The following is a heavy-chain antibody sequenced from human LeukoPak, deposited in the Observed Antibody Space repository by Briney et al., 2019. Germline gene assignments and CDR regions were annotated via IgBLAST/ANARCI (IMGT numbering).Heavy chain of an antibody. Sequence: GGSLRLSCAASGFTFSSYGMHWVRQAPGKGLEWVAFIRYDGSNKYYADSVKGRFTIPRDNSKNTLYLQMNSLRAEDTAVYYCAKDRLLYDILTGFHYWGQGTLVTVSS. V-gene: IGHV3-30*02. CDR1: GFTFSSYG. J-gene: IGHJ4*02. CDR2: IRYDGSNK. CDR3: AKDRLLYDILTGFHY. D-gene: IGHD3-9*01.